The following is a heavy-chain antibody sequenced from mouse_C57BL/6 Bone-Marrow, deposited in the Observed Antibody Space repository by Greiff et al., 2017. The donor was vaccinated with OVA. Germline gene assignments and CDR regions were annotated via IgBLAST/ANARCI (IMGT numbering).Heavy chain of an antibody. D-gene: IGHD1-1*01. Sequence: VQLQQPGAELVRPGSSVKLSCKASGYTFTSYWMAWVKQRPGQGLEWIGNIYPSDSETHYNQKFKDKATLTVDKSSSTAYMQLSSLTSEDSAVYYGARSPDYGSSCDYAMDYWGQGTSVTVSS. V-gene: IGHV1-61*01. CDR3: ARSPDYGSSCDYAMDY. CDR2: IYPSDSET. J-gene: IGHJ4*01. CDR1: GYTFTSYW.